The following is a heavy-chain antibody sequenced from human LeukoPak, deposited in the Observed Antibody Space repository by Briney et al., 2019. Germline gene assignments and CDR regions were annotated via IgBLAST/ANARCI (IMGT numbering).Heavy chain of an antibody. Sequence: PGGSLRLSCAASGFTFSTYWMSWGRQAPGKGLEWVANIKQDGSEKYYVDCVKGRFTISRDNAKTSLYLQMNSLRAEDTAVYYCARTVLLWFGELFSHFDYWGQGTLVTVSS. CDR3: ARTVLLWFGELFSHFDY. D-gene: IGHD3-10*01. V-gene: IGHV3-7*01. CDR2: IKQDGSEK. CDR1: GFTFSTYW. J-gene: IGHJ4*02.